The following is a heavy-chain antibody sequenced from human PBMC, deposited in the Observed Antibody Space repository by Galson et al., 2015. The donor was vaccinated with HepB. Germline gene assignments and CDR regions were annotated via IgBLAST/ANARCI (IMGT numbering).Heavy chain of an antibody. Sequence: TLSLTCTVSGDSISSSSYYWGWIRQPPGKGLEWIGSFLYGGSTVYNPSLKSRVTISVDTSKGHLSLKLSSVTAADTAVYYCARHVRCGDNSGYCPFDYWGQGSLVTVSS. J-gene: IGHJ4*02. CDR3: ARHVRCGDNSGYCPFDY. D-gene: IGHD5-18*01. CDR1: GDSISSSSYY. CDR2: FLYGGST. V-gene: IGHV4-39*01.